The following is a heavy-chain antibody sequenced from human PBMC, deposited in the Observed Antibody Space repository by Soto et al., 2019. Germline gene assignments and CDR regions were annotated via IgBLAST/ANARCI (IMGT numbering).Heavy chain of an antibody. J-gene: IGHJ6*02. D-gene: IGHD2-2*01. V-gene: IGHV3-23*01. CDR2: ITRTDST. Sequence: GGSLRLSCTASGFTFSNYAMSWVRQAPGKGLEWVSAITRTDSTYYADSVKGRFTISRDNSRNTLYLQMNSLGAEDAALYYCATPPGVTSRLYYGMDVWGQGTTVTVSS. CDR1: GFTFSNYA. CDR3: ATPPGVTSRLYYGMDV.